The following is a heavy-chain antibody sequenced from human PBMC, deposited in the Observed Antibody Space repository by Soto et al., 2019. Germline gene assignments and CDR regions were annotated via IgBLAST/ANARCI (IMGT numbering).Heavy chain of an antibody. D-gene: IGHD3-10*01. J-gene: IGHJ5*02. V-gene: IGHV1-69*13. CDR2: IIPIFGTA. Sequence: GASVKVSCKASGYSFITYGIGWVRQAPGQGLEWMGGIIPIFGTANYAQKFQGRVTITADESTSTAYMELSSLRSGDTAVYYCARFGGDYYGSGSRLNWFDPWGQGTLVTVAS. CDR3: ARFGGDYYGSGSRLNWFDP. CDR1: GYSFITYG.